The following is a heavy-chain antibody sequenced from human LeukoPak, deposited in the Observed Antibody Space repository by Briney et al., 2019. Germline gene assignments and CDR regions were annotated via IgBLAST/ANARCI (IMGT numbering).Heavy chain of an antibody. D-gene: IGHD2-2*01. Sequence: GGSLRLSCAASGFTFRNSASSWVRQAPGKGLEWVSAISGSGGSTYYADSVKGRFTISRDNSKNTLYLQMNSLRAEDTAVYYCAKEEGYCSSTSCSAAFDIWGQGTMVTVSS. V-gene: IGHV3-23*01. J-gene: IGHJ3*02. CDR2: ISGSGGST. CDR1: GFTFRNSA. CDR3: AKEEGYCSSTSCSAAFDI.